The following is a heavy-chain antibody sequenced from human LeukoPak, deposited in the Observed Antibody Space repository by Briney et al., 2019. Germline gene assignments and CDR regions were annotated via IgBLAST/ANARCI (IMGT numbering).Heavy chain of an antibody. Sequence: GGSLRLSCAASGFTFSSYWMTWVRQAPGKGLEWVANIKQDGSERNYVDSVKGRFTISRDNAKNSLYLQMNTLRDEDTAVYYCAAGAGCGYWGQGTLVTVSS. CDR2: IKQDGSER. V-gene: IGHV3-7*03. D-gene: IGHD2-15*01. J-gene: IGHJ4*02. CDR1: GFTFSSYW. CDR3: AAGAGCGY.